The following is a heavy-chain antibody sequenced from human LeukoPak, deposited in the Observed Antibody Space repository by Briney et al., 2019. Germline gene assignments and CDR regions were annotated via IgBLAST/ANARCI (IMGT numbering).Heavy chain of an antibody. CDR2: IYYSGST. D-gene: IGHD2-21*01. J-gene: IGHJ3*02. CDR1: GGSISSGGYY. CDR3: ARPSYSRGAFGI. V-gene: IGHV4-31*03. Sequence: PSQTLSLTCTVSGGSISSGGYYWSWIRQHPGKGLEWIGYIYYSGSTYYNPSLKSRVTISVDTSKNQFSLKLSSVTAADTAVYYCARPSYSRGAFGIWGQGTMVTVSS.